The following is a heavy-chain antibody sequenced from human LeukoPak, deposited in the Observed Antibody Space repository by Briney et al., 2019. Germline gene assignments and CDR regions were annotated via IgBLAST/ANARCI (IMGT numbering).Heavy chain of an antibody. D-gene: IGHD1-26*01. CDR2: ISYDGSNK. CDR1: GFTFSSYG. V-gene: IGHV3-30*18. CDR3: AKDFGTHPTRSSGSYLFDY. Sequence: GGSLRLSCAASGFTFSSYGMHWVRQAPGKGLEWVAVISYDGSNKYYADSVKGRFTISRDNSKNTLYLQMNSLRAEDTAVYYCAKDFGTHPTRSSGSYLFDYWGQGTLVTVSS. J-gene: IGHJ4*02.